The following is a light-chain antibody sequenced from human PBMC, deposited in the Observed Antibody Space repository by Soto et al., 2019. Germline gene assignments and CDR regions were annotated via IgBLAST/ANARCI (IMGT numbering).Light chain of an antibody. Sequence: EIVLTQSPATLSVSPGERATLSCRASQSVSSNLAWYQQKPGQAPRLLIYGASNRATGIPARFSGSGSGTDFTLTISSLQSEDFAVYYCQQYNKWPTFGQGTRLEIK. CDR2: GAS. J-gene: IGKJ5*01. CDR3: QQYNKWPT. V-gene: IGKV3D-15*01. CDR1: QSVSSN.